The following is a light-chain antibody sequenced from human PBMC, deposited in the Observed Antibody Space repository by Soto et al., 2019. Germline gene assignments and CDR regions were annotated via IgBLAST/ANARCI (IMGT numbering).Light chain of an antibody. V-gene: IGLV2-18*01. Sequence: TAPKLIIYEASNRPSGVPDRFSGSKSGNTASLTISGLQAVDEAEYYCTLYTRENTYVFGPGNKVT. CDR2: EAS. J-gene: IGLJ1*01. CDR3: TLYTRENTYV.